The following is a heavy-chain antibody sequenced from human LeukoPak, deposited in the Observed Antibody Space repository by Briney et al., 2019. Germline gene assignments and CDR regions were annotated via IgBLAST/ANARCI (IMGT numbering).Heavy chain of an antibody. Sequence: PGGSLRLSCAASGFTFSSYAMYWVRQAPGKGLEWVSAIGGTGGNIFYTDSVKGRFTISRDNSKNTLYLHMNSLRAEDTAIYYCVRDNYSYRLDVWGQGTLVTVSS. CDR2: IGGTGGNI. J-gene: IGHJ4*02. CDR3: VRDNYSYRLDV. D-gene: IGHD2-21*01. V-gene: IGHV3-23*01. CDR1: GFTFSSYA.